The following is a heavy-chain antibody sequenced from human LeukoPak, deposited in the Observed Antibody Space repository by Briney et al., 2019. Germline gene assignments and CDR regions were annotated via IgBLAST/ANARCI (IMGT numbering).Heavy chain of an antibody. CDR1: GFIFSDFY. CDR3: AKESRVGATNPYYFDY. D-gene: IGHD1-26*01. J-gene: IGHJ4*02. Sequence: PGGSLRLSCAGSGFIFSDFYMSWVRQAPGKGLEWVSAISGSGGSTYYADSVKGRFTISRDNSKNTLYLQMNSLRAEDTAVYYCAKESRVGATNPYYFDYWGQGTLVTVSS. CDR2: ISGSGGST. V-gene: IGHV3-23*01.